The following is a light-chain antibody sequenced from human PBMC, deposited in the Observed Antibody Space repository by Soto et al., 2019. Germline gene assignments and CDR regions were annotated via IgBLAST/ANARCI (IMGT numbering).Light chain of an antibody. Sequence: EIVMTHSPATLSVSPGETAALSFRARQSVAGNLAWYQQKPGQPPRLLIYGVSTRATGVPARFSGSGSGTDFTLTISGLEPEDSAVYYCQQFDDSVTFGQGTRLEI. CDR1: QSVAGN. CDR2: GVS. V-gene: IGKV3D-15*01. J-gene: IGKJ5*01. CDR3: QQFDDSVT.